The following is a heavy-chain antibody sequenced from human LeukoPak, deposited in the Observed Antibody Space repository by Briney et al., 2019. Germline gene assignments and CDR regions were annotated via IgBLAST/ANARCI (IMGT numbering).Heavy chain of an antibody. CDR3: VSPRGFSYGYFDY. CDR2: ICYSKNT. D-gene: IGHD5-18*01. V-gene: IGHV4-39*01. Sequence: SETLSLTCTVSGGSISSSSAYWGWIRQPPGKGLEWIGSICYSKNTYYNPSLKSRVTTSADTSKNQFSLTLGSVSATDTAVYYCVSPRGFSYGYFDYWGQGTLVTVSS. J-gene: IGHJ4*02. CDR1: GGSISSSSAY.